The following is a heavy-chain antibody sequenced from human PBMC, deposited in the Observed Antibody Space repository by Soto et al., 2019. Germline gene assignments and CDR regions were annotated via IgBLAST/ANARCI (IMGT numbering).Heavy chain of an antibody. CDR2: INAGNGNT. J-gene: IGHJ4*02. Sequence: DSVKVSCKASGYTFISYAIHWVRQAPGQRLEWMGWINAGNGNTKYSQKFQGRVTITRDTSASTAYMELTSLRSEDTAVYYCARELQGLYYFDYWGQGTLVTV. CDR1: GYTFISYA. D-gene: IGHD2-15*01. V-gene: IGHV1-3*01. CDR3: ARELQGLYYFDY.